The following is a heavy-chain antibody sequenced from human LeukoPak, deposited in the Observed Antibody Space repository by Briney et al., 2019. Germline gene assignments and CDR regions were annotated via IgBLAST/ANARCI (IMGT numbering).Heavy chain of an antibody. D-gene: IGHD3-22*01. CDR2: ISSSGSTI. J-gene: IGHJ4*02. CDR1: GFTFSSYE. V-gene: IGHV3-48*03. Sequence: PGGSLRLSCAASGFTFSSYEMNSVRQAPGKGLEWISYISSSGSTIYYADSVKGRFTISRDNAKNSLYLQMNSLRAEDTAVYYCARDRPNYYDSSGYFLFDYWGQGTLVTVSS. CDR3: ARDRPNYYDSSGYFLFDY.